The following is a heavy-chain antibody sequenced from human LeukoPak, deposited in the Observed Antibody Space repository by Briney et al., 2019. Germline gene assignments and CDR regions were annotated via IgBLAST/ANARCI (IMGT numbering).Heavy chain of an antibody. CDR3: ARDHDIANYYDSSDYHFDY. V-gene: IGHV1-18*01. CDR1: GYAFTSYG. J-gene: IGHJ4*02. Sequence: ASVKVSCKASGYAFTSYGISWVRQAPGQGLEWMGWISAYNGNTNYAQKLQGRVTMTTDTSTSTAYMELMSLRSDDTAVYYCARDHDIANYYDSSDYHFDYWGQGTLVTLSS. D-gene: IGHD3-22*01. CDR2: ISAYNGNT.